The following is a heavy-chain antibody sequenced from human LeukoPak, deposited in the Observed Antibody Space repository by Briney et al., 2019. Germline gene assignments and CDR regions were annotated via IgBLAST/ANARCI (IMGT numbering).Heavy chain of an antibody. CDR1: GYTFTGYY. D-gene: IGHD2-2*01. CDR3: ARPAGGDNYFDY. V-gene: IGHV1-2*06. J-gene: IGHJ4*02. CDR2: INPNSGGT. Sequence: GASVNVSCKASGYTFTGYYMHWVRQAPGQGLEWMGRINPNSGGTNYAQKFQGRVTMTRDTSISTAYMELSRLRSDDTAVYYCARPAGGDNYFDYWGQGTLVTVSS.